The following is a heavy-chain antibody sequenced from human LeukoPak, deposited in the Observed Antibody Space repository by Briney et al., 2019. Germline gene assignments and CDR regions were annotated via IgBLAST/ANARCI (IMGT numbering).Heavy chain of an antibody. CDR3: ARGPSGYHNT. Sequence: GGSLRLSCAASGFTFSSYGMHWVRQAPGKGLEWVALISYDGNNKYYEDSVRGRFTISRDNSKNTLYLQMNSLRAEDTAVYYCARGPSGYHNTGGQGTLVTVSS. V-gene: IGHV3-30*03. CDR1: GFTFSSYG. J-gene: IGHJ4*02. D-gene: IGHD5-12*01. CDR2: ISYDGNNK.